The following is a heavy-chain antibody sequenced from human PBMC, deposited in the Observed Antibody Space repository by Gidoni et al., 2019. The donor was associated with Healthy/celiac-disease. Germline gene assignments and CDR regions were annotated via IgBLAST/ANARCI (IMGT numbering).Heavy chain of an antibody. D-gene: IGHD6-6*01. Sequence: QVQLVQSGAEVKKPGASVKVSCKASGYTFTGYYMHWVRQAPGQGLEWMGWINPNSGGTNYAQKFQGWVTMTRDTSISTAYMELSRLRSDDTAVDYCARAEYSSSSSWFDPWGQGTLVTVSS. J-gene: IGHJ5*02. CDR2: INPNSGGT. V-gene: IGHV1-2*04. CDR1: GYTFTGYY. CDR3: ARAEYSSSSSWFDP.